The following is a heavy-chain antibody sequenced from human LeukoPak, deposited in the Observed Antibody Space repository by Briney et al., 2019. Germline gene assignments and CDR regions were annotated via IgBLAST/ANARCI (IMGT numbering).Heavy chain of an antibody. J-gene: IGHJ5*02. CDR2: INTSGST. D-gene: IGHD6-25*01. CDR1: GGPISSYY. V-gene: IGHV4-4*07. Sequence: SEPLSLTCTVSGGPISSYYWTGTRQSAGKGLEWIGRINTSGSTNYNPSLRSRVTLSVNTSKNQFSLNLTSVTAADTAVYSCAREGGDPRWLDPWGQGTLVTVSS. CDR3: AREGGDPRWLDP.